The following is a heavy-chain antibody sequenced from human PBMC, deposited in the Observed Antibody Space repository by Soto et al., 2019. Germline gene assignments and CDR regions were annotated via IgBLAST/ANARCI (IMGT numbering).Heavy chain of an antibody. V-gene: IGHV3-23*01. CDR3: ENPSPPDS. J-gene: IGHJ5*01. CDR1: GFTFSTYA. CDR2: IRASVGTT. Sequence: EVQLLESGGGLVQPGGSLRLSCAASGFTFSTYAMNWVRQAPGKGLEWVSAIRASVGTTYYADSVKGRFTISRDNSKNTLYLQMTSLRAEDMAVYYCENPSPPDSWGQGTLVTVSS.